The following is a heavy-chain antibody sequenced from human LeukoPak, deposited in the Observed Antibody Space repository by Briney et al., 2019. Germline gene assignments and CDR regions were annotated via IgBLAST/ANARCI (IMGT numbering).Heavy chain of an antibody. J-gene: IGHJ6*02. D-gene: IGHD3-22*01. CDR3: ARDRDSSGYYYYYYGMDV. V-gene: IGHV3-53*01. CDR1: GFTVSSNY. CDR2: IYSGGST. Sequence: PGGSLRLSCAASGFTVSSNYMSWVRQAPGKGLEWVSVIYSGGSTYYADSVKGRFTISRDNSKNTLYLQMNSLRAEDTAVYYCARDRDSSGYYYYYYGMDVWGQGTTVTVSS.